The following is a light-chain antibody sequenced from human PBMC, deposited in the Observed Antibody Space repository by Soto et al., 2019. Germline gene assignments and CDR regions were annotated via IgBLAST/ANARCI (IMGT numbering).Light chain of an antibody. CDR1: QSVSNSY. CDR2: GAS. J-gene: IGKJ1*01. V-gene: IGKV3-20*01. Sequence: ENVLTQSPGTLSLSPGERATLSCRASQSVSNSYLAWYQQKPGQAPRLLFYGASSRATGIPDRFSGSGSGTDFTLTISRLEPEDFAVYYCQQYGSSGTFGQGTKVEIK. CDR3: QQYGSSGT.